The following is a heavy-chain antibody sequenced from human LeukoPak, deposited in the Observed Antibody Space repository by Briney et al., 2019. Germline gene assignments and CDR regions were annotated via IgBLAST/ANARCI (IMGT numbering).Heavy chain of an antibody. D-gene: IGHD3-9*01. CDR1: GGPVSSSRYY. Sequence: SETLSLTCPVSGGPVSSSRYYWGWIRQPPGKGLEWIGSIYYTGSTYYKPSLKSRVTISVDASKNQISLKLSSVTAADTAVYFRARHKSFDYLSPIDSWGQGTLVTVSS. V-gene: IGHV4-39*01. J-gene: IGHJ4*02. CDR3: ARHKSFDYLSPIDS. CDR2: IYYTGST.